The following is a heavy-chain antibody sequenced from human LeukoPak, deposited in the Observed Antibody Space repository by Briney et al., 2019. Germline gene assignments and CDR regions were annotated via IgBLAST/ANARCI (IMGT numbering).Heavy chain of an antibody. CDR3: AREGTLQQLVPSWAFDI. CDR1: GGSISSSNW. CDR2: IYHSGST. D-gene: IGHD6-13*01. J-gene: IGHJ3*02. V-gene: IGHV4-4*02. Sequence: SGTLSLTCAVSGGSISSSNWWSRVRQPPGKGLEWIGEIYHSGSTNYNPSLKSRVTISVDKSKNQFSLKLSSVTAADTAVYYCAREGTLQQLVPSWAFDIWGQGTMVTVSS.